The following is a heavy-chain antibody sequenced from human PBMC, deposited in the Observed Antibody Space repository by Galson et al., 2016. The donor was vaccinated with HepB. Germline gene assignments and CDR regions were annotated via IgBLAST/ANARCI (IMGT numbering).Heavy chain of an antibody. Sequence: SVKVSCKASGFTFTSHVMHWVRQAPGQRPEWMGWINGGNRNIRYSQRFEGRVTITRDTSATTAYMELSSLTSEDTAVYYCARGRGNSYYGMDVWGQGTTVTVSS. CDR1: GFTFTSHV. D-gene: IGHD4-23*01. J-gene: IGHJ6*02. CDR2: INGGNRNI. V-gene: IGHV1-3*01. CDR3: ARGRGNSYYGMDV.